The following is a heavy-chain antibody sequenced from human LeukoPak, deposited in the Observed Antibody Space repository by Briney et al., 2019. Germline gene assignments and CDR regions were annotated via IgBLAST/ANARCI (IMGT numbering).Heavy chain of an antibody. Sequence: ASVKVSCKASGYTFTSYDINWVRQATGQGLEWMGIINPSGGSTSYAQKFQGRVTMTRDTSTSTVYMGLSSLRSDDTAVYYCARGGALYYYDSSGYPDYWGQGTLVTVSS. D-gene: IGHD3-22*01. CDR1: GYTFTSYD. V-gene: IGHV1-46*01. CDR2: INPSGGST. CDR3: ARGGALYYYDSSGYPDY. J-gene: IGHJ4*02.